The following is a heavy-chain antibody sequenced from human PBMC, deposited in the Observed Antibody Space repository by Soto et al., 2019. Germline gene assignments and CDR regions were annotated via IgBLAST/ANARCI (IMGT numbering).Heavy chain of an antibody. Sequence: SETLSLTCTVSGGSISSYYWSWIRQPPGKGLEWIGYIYYSGSTNYNPSLKSRVTISVDTSKNQFSLKLSSVTAADTAVYYCARFVSGYDDYFDYWGQGTLVTVSS. V-gene: IGHV4-59*08. D-gene: IGHD5-12*01. CDR2: IYYSGST. CDR1: GGSISSYY. J-gene: IGHJ4*02. CDR3: ARFVSGYDDYFDY.